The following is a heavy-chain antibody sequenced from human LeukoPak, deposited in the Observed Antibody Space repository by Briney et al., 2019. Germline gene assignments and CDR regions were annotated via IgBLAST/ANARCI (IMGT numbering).Heavy chain of an antibody. CDR1: GFTFSSYW. Sequence: PGGSLRLSCAASGFTFSSYWMHWVRQAPGKGLVWVSRINSDGSSTSYADSVKGRFTISRDNAKNTLYLRMNSLRAEDTAVYYCARGSGARNGIFDYWGQGTLVTVSS. CDR3: ARGSGARNGIFDY. CDR2: INSDGSST. V-gene: IGHV3-74*01. J-gene: IGHJ4*02. D-gene: IGHD6-19*01.